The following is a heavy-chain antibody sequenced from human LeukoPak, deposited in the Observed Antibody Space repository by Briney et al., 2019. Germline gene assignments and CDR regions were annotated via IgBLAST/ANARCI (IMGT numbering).Heavy chain of an antibody. Sequence: ASVKVSCKVSGYTLTELSMHWVRQAPGKGLEWMGGFDPEDGETIYAQKFQGGVTMTEDTSTDTAYMELSSLRSEDTAVYYCATSYVVDYYYGMDVWGQGTTVTVSS. CDR2: FDPEDGET. J-gene: IGHJ6*02. CDR3: ATSYVVDYYYGMDV. D-gene: IGHD2-15*01. CDR1: GYTLTELS. V-gene: IGHV1-24*01.